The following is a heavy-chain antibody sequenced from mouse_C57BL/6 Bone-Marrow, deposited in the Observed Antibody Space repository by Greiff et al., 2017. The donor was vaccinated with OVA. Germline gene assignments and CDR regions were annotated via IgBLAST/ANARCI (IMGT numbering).Heavy chain of an antibody. CDR3: ARSDYGSTFDY. V-gene: IGHV1-81*01. Sequence: QVQLQQSGAELARPGASVKLSCKASGYTFTSYGISGVKQRTGQGLEWIGEIYPRSGNPYSNEKFKGKATLTADKSSGTAYMELRSLTSEDSAVYFSARSDYGSTFDYWGQGTTLTVSA. CDR1: GYTFTSYG. CDR2: IYPRSGNP. D-gene: IGHD1-1*01. J-gene: IGHJ2*01.